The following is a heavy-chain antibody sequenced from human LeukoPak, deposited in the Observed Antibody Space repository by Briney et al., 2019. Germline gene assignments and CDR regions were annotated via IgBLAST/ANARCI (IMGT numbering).Heavy chain of an antibody. CDR2: ISYDGSNK. V-gene: IGHV3-30-3*01. CDR1: GFTFSSYA. CDR3: AREGAIFGVVIIDYYYGMDV. Sequence: PGRSLRLSCAASGFTFSSYAMHWVRQAPGKGLEGVAVISYDGSNKYYADSVKGRFTISRDNSKRTLYLQMNSLRAEDTAVYYCAREGAIFGVVIIDYYYGMDVWGQGTTVTVSS. J-gene: IGHJ6*02. D-gene: IGHD3-3*01.